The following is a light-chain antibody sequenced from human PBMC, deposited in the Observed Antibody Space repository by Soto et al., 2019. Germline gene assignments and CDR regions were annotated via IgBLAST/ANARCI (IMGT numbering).Light chain of an antibody. V-gene: IGKV3-20*01. J-gene: IGKJ1*01. Sequence: EIVLTQSPATLSLSPGERATLSCRASQSVSSYLAWYQQQPGQDPRLLLYGASSSATGIPAKCFSSSSGADFTPLTSRLLPADDSAYYCQQQCSSSLTFGQGTKVDIK. CDR1: QSVSSY. CDR2: GAS. CDR3: QQQCSSSLT.